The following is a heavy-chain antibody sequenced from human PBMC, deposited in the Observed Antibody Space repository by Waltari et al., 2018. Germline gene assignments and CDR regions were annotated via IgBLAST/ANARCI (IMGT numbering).Heavy chain of an antibody. Sequence: EVQLEKSGGGLVQPGGSLRLSCAASGFTFSSHWIHWVRQAPGKGLVWVSRINGDGSSTSYADSVKGRFTISRDNAKNTLYLQMNSLRAEDTAVYYCSRDLQHGDFGRGRDYWGQGTLVTVSS. J-gene: IGHJ4*02. D-gene: IGHD4-17*01. V-gene: IGHV3-74*01. CDR1: GFTFSSHW. CDR3: SRDLQHGDFGRGRDY. CDR2: INGDGSST.